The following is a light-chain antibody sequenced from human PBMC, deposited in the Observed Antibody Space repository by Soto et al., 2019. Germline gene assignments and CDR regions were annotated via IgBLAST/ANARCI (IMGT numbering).Light chain of an antibody. J-gene: IGLJ2*01. V-gene: IGLV2-11*01. Sequence: QPVLTQPRSVSASPGQSVTISCTGTSSDVGAYNYVSWYQQHPGKAPKLMIYDVSKRPSGVPDRFSDYKSGNTASLTISGLQAEDEAAYYCCSYGGSHVVFGGGTQLTVL. CDR1: SSDVGAYNY. CDR3: CSYGGSHVV. CDR2: DVS.